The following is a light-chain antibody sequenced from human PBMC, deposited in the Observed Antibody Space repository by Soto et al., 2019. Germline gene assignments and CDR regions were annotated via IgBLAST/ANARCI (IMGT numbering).Light chain of an antibody. V-gene: IGKV1-5*01. Sequence: DIQMTQSPSTLSASVGDRVTITCRANQSISDWLAWYQQKPGKAPNLLIYDASNLESGAPSRFSGSGSGTEFTLTISSLQPDDFATYYGQQYNSSPLTFGGGTKMEIK. CDR3: QQYNSSPLT. J-gene: IGKJ4*01. CDR2: DAS. CDR1: QSISDW.